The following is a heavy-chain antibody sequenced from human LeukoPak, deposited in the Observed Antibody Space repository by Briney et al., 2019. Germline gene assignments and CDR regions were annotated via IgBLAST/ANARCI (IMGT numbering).Heavy chain of an antibody. CDR2: IWYDGSNK. CDR3: ARDRVVRGSPHFDY. D-gene: IGHD3-10*01. J-gene: IGHJ4*02. Sequence: PGGSLRLSCAASRFTFRSYTMHWVRQAPGKGLEWVAVIWYDGSNKYYADSVKGRFTISRDNSKNTLYLQMNSLRAEDTAVYYCARDRVVRGSPHFDYWGQGTLVTVSS. V-gene: IGHV3-33*08. CDR1: RFTFRSYT.